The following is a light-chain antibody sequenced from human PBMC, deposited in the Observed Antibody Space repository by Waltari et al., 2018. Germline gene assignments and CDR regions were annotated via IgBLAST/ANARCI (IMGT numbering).Light chain of an antibody. CDR2: WAS. CDR1: QSAFDSSLNKNF. V-gene: IGKV4-1*01. Sequence: IVMTQSPDSLGVSLGERATINCPSTQSAFDSSLNKNFLAWYQHRPGQAPKLLLYWASARESGVPDRFSGSGSATDFTLTISRLQAEDVAVYYCQQYYNTPPTFGPGTKVDIK. CDR3: QQYYNTPPT. J-gene: IGKJ3*01.